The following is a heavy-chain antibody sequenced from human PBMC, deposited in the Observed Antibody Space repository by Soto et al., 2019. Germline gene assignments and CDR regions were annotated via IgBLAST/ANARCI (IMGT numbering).Heavy chain of an antibody. CDR3: ATNAREGYYYYMDV. J-gene: IGHJ6*03. Sequence: GASVKVSCKASGGTFSSYTISWVRHAPGQGLEWMGRIIPILGIANYAQKFQGRVTITADKSTSTAYMELSSLRSEDTAVYYCATNAREGYYYYMDVWGKGTTVTVSS. D-gene: IGHD1-26*01. CDR1: GGTFSSYT. CDR2: IIPILGIA. V-gene: IGHV1-69*02.